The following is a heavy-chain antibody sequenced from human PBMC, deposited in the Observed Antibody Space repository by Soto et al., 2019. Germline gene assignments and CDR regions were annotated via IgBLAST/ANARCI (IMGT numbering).Heavy chain of an antibody. CDR1: GLTCSRYA. Sequence: GGSLRLSCAAPGLTCSRYAMSWVRQALGKGMEWVSAISGSGISTYYADSVRGRFTISRDKAKNPLYLQMNSLRDEDTAVYYYAIDQWVVVDATPCYYNGMDGRGQGPTVAGSS. D-gene: IGHD2-15*01. CDR2: ISGSGIST. J-gene: IGHJ6*01. CDR3: AIDQWVVVDATPCYYNGMDG. V-gene: IGHV3-23*01.